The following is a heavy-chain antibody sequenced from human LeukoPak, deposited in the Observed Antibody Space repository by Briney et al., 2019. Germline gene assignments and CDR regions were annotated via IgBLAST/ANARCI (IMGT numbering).Heavy chain of an antibody. Sequence: SETLSLTCTVSGGSISSYYWSWIRQPPGKGLEWIGYIYYSGSTNYNPSLKSRVTISVDTSKNQFSLKLSSVTAADTAVYYCARGAIGEDWLDSWGQGTLDTVSS. D-gene: IGHD2-21*01. V-gene: IGHV4-59*08. CDR2: IYYSGST. J-gene: IGHJ5*01. CDR3: ARGAIGEDWLDS. CDR1: GGSISSYY.